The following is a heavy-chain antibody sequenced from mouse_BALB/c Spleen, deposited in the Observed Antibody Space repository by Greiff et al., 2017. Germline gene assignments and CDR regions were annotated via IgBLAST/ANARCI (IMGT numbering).Heavy chain of an antibody. V-gene: IGHV1-9*01. J-gene: IGHJ4*01. CDR1: GSTFSSYW. CDR3: ARGALLRLRDAMDY. CDR2: ILPGSGST. Sequence: QVQLQQSGAELMKPGASVKISCKATGSTFSSYWIEWVKQRPGHGLEWIGEILPGSGSTNYNEKFKGKATFTAVTSSNTAYMQLSSLTSEDSAVYYCARGALLRLRDAMDYRDQGTSVTGS. D-gene: IGHD1-2*01.